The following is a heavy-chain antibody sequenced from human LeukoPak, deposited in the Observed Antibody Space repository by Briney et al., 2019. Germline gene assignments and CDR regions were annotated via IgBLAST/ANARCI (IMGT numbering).Heavy chain of an antibody. CDR1: GFTFSSYS. D-gene: IGHD1-7*01. CDR3: ARDLISRNYYYFDY. CDR2: FSSSTSFI. Sequence: PGGSLRLSCAASGFTFSSYSMNWVRQAPGKGLEWVSSFSSSTSFIYYADSVKGRFTVSRDNAKNTLYMQMNSLRVDDTAVYYCARDLISRNYYYFDYWGQGTLVTVSS. J-gene: IGHJ4*02. V-gene: IGHV3-21*01.